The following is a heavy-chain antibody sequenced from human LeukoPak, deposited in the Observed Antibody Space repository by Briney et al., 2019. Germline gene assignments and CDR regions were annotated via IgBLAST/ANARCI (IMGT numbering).Heavy chain of an antibody. V-gene: IGHV3-30*18. J-gene: IGHJ5*02. CDR3: AKGYSSFWWYWFGP. CDR2: ISYDGSNK. CDR1: GFTFSSYG. Sequence: GGSLRLSCAASGFTFSSYGMHWVRQAPGKGLEWVAVISYDGSNKYYADSVKGRFTISRDNSKNTLYLQMNSLRAEDTAVYYCAKGYSSFWWYWFGPWGQGTLVTVSS. D-gene: IGHD6-19*01.